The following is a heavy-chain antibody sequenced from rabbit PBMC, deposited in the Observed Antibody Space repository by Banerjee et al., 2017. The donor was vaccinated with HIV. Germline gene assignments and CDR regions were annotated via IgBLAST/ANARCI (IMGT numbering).Heavy chain of an antibody. V-gene: IGHV1S45*01. J-gene: IGHJ3*01. CDR1: GFSYSGGYD. CDR2: INTDTVYT. D-gene: IGHD4-1*01. Sequence: QEQLEESGGDLVKPEGSLTLTCKASGFSYSGGYDMCWGRQAPGKGLEWIGYINTDTVYTAYASWAKGRFPISKTSSTTVTLQMTSLTAADTAIYSCARTDDSAGWTRLDLWGQGTLVTVS. CDR3: ARTDDSAGWTRLDL.